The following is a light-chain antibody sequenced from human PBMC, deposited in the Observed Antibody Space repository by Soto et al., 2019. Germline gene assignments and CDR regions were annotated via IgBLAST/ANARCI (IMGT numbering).Light chain of an antibody. J-gene: IGLJ1*01. CDR2: GNT. CDR3: QSHDSSLHASV. Sequence: QSVRTQPPSVSGAPGQRVTISCTGSSSNIGAGYDVHWYLQLPGTAPKLLIYGNTNRPSGVPDRFSGPKSGSSASLAITGLQAEDEADYYCQSHDSSLHASVFGTGTKVTVL. CDR1: SSNIGAGYD. V-gene: IGLV1-40*01.